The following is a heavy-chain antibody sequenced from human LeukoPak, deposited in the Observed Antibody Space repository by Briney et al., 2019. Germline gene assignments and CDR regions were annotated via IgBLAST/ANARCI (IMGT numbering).Heavy chain of an antibody. CDR3: ARDGEYYDSSGSYFDY. Sequence: GASVKVSCKASGYTFTTYYMHWVRQALGQGLEWMGILNPSSGSTSYAQRFQGRVTMTRDTSTSTFYMELRSLKSEDTAVYYCARDGEYYDSSGSYFDYWGQGTAVTVSS. CDR2: LNPSSGST. V-gene: IGHV1-46*01. D-gene: IGHD3-22*01. CDR1: GYTFTTYY. J-gene: IGHJ4*02.